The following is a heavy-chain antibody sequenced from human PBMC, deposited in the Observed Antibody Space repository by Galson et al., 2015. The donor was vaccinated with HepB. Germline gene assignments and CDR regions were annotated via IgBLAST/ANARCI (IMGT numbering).Heavy chain of an antibody. CDR2: TTPDESAK. J-gene: IGHJ1*01. V-gene: IGHV3-7*03. Sequence: SLRLSCAASGFTLAHHWMAWIRQAPGKGLEWVASTTPDESAKYYADSVKGRFTVSRDNAKNSLYLQLNAVGVEDTALYYCTRAGGGWRECSEWGQGTLVTVSS. D-gene: IGHD6-19*01. CDR1: GFTLAHHW. CDR3: TRAGGGWRECSE.